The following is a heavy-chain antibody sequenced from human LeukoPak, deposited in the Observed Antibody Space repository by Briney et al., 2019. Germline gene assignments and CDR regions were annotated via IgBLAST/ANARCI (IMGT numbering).Heavy chain of an antibody. V-gene: IGHV1-8*03. Sequence: ASVKVSCKASGYSFTSYDINWVRQATGQGLEWMGWMNPDSGVAEYTEKFQGRVTITRNTSISTTYMELSSLRSEDTAVYYCARARHGYIYGYRPNELGHFFDYWGQGTLVTVSS. D-gene: IGHD5-18*01. CDR3: ARARHGYIYGYRPNELGHFFDY. J-gene: IGHJ4*02. CDR1: GYSFTSYD. CDR2: MNPDSGVA.